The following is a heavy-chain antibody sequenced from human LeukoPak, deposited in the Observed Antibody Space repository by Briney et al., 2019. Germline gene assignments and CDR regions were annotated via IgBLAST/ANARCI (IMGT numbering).Heavy chain of an antibody. Sequence: GGSLRLSCVASGFSFGNYAMSWVRQAPGKRLQWVSQISGTGGATWYAGFARDRFTISRDNSKRTLYLQMSGLRVEDTAIYYCVKDPRDTYGTNWFVSWGQGTLLIVSS. CDR1: GFSFGNYA. CDR2: ISGTGGAT. J-gene: IGHJ5*01. CDR3: VKDPRDTYGTNWFVS. V-gene: IGHV3-23*01. D-gene: IGHD2-21*01.